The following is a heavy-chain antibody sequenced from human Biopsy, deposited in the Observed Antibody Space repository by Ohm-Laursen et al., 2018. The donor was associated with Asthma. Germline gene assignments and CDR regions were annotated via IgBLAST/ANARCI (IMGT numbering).Heavy chain of an antibody. CDR3: ARAVDYSHYYGIDV. Sequence: VASVKVSCNPSGYTFNSAGLTWVRQAPGQGLEWMGWISVYNGNTKVAQKLQDRVTMITDTSTSTAYMELRSLRSDDTAVYFCARAVDYSHYYGIDVWGQGTTVTVS. V-gene: IGHV1-18*01. J-gene: IGHJ6*02. CDR1: GYTFNSAG. CDR2: ISVYNGNT. D-gene: IGHD3-10*01.